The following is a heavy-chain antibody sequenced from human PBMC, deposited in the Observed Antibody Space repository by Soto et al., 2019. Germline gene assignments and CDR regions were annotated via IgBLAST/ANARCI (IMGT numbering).Heavy chain of an antibody. J-gene: IGHJ4*02. Sequence: PGGSLRHYCAASGFPFDAYTMHWVRQAPVKGLEWVSLISWDGGITNYVDSVKGRFTISRDNSKNSLYLQMNSLRTEDTAFYYYQKTAYDILTGRKRYFDSWGQGTLVTVSS. CDR1: GFPFDAYT. D-gene: IGHD3-9*01. CDR2: ISWDGGIT. CDR3: QKTAYDILTGRKRYFDS. V-gene: IGHV3-43*01.